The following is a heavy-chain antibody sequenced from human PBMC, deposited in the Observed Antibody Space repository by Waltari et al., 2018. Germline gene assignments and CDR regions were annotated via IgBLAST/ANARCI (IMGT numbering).Heavy chain of an antibody. J-gene: IGHJ5*02. V-gene: IGHV3-48*04. CDR1: GLTFGSYA. D-gene: IGHD2-15*01. Sequence: EVQLVESGGGLVQPGGSLRLSCAASGLTFGSYAMNWVRQAPGKGLEWISYISSASATIYDADSVKGRFTISRDNAKNSLYLQMNILRAEDTAVYYCARGLSAAGGYNWFDPWGQGTLVTVSS. CDR3: ARGLSAAGGYNWFDP. CDR2: ISSASATI.